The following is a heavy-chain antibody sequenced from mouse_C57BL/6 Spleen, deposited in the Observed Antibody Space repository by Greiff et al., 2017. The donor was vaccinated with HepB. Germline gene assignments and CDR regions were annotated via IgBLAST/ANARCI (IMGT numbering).Heavy chain of an antibody. CDR3: ARGATTVVARFDY. J-gene: IGHJ2*01. D-gene: IGHD1-1*01. V-gene: IGHV3-6*01. CDR1: GYSITSGYY. Sequence: EVQLQQSGPGLVKPSQSLSLTCSVTGYSITSGYYWNWIRQFPGNKLEWMGYISYDGSNNYNPSLKNRISITRDTSKNQFFLKLNSVTTEDTATYYCARGATTVVARFDYWGQGTTLTVSS. CDR2: ISYDGSN.